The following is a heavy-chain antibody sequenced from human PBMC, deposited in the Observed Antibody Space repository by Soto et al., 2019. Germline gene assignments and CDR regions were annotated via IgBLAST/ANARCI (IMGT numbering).Heavy chain of an antibody. CDR3: ARGPYGGNLFDY. V-gene: IGHV4-31*03. CDR1: GGSISSGGYY. CDR2: IYYSGST. J-gene: IGHJ4*02. D-gene: IGHD4-17*01. Sequence: PSETLSLTCTVSGGSISSGGYYWSWIRQHPGKGLEWIGYIYYSGSTYYNPSLKSRVTISVDTSKNQFSLKLSAVTAAATAVYYSARGPYGGNLFDYWGQGTLVTVSS.